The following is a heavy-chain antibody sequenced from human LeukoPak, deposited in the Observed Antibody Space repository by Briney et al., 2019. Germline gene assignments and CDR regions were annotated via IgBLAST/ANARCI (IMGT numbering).Heavy chain of an antibody. CDR2: INHSGST. CDR3: ARAPGYCSSTSCYGGGDFDY. Sequence: PSETLSLTCAVYGGSFSGYYWSWIRQPPGKGLEWIGEINHSGSTNHNPSLKSRVTISVDTSKNQFSLKPSSVPAADTAVYYCARAPGYCSSTSCYGGGDFDYWGQGTLVTVSS. V-gene: IGHV4-34*01. D-gene: IGHD2-2*01. CDR1: GGSFSGYY. J-gene: IGHJ4*02.